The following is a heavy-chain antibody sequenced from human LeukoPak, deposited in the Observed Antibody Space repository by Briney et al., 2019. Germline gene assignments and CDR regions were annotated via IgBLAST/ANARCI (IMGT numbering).Heavy chain of an antibody. Sequence: SGPTLVNPTQTLTLTCTFSGFSLSTSGMCVSWIRQPPGKALEWLARIDWDDIKYYSTSLKTRLTISKDTSTNQVVLTMTNMDPVDTATYYCARIPTGCCAHSSDYWGQGTLVTVSS. CDR3: ARIPTGCCAHSSDY. V-gene: IGHV2-70*11. J-gene: IGHJ4*02. CDR1: GFSLSTSGMC. D-gene: IGHD1-14*01. CDR2: IDWDDIK.